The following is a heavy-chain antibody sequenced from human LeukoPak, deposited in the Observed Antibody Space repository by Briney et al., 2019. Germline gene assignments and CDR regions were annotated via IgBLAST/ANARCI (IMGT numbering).Heavy chain of an antibody. V-gene: IGHV3-48*03. CDR3: ARGHVFGFDYYYYLDV. CDR2: ISSSGSTI. Sequence: GGSLRLSCAASGFTFSSYEMNWVRQAPGKGLEWVSYISSSGSTIYYADSVKGRFTISRDNTKNSLFLQMNRLSAEDTAVYYCARGHVFGFDYYYYLDVWGKGTTSPSL. D-gene: IGHD3-16*01. J-gene: IGHJ6*03. CDR1: GFTFSSYE.